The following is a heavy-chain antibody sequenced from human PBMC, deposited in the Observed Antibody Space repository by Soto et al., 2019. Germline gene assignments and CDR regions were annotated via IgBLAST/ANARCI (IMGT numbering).Heavy chain of an antibody. D-gene: IGHD2-15*01. CDR1: GGSVSSDIYY. V-gene: IGHV4-61*01. CDR2: IYHIGST. CDR3: ARDHYCSGGTCYSPYGMDV. J-gene: IGHJ6*02. Sequence: PSETLSLTCTVSGGSVSSDIYYWSWIRQPPGKGLEWIGQIYHIGSTNYNPSLESRITISIDTPKNQLSLKLSSVTAADTAVYFCARDHYCSGGTCYSPYGMDVWGQGTTVTVSS.